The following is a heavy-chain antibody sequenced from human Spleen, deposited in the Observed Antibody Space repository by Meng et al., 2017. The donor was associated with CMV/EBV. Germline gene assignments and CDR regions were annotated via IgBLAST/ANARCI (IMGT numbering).Heavy chain of an antibody. D-gene: IGHD5-12*01. CDR3: AKGGGGYELDY. V-gene: IGHV3-48*03. Sequence: GESLKISCAASGFTVSNSEMSWVRQAPGKGLEWISYINNRGSTTYYADSVRGRFTISRDNVKNSLYLQMDSLRAEDTALYYCAKGGGGYELDYWGQGTLVTVSS. J-gene: IGHJ4*02. CDR1: GFTVSNSE. CDR2: INNRGSTT.